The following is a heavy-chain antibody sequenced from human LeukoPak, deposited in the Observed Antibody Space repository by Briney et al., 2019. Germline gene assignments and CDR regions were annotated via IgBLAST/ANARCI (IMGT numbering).Heavy chain of an antibody. Sequence: SETLSLTCIVSGGSISSTSCYWGWIRQPPGKGLEWIGNIYYSGSTYYNPSLKSRVTISVDTSKNQFSLKLSSVTAADTAVYYCARARRSMVTSYVHFDYWGQGTLVTVSS. J-gene: IGHJ4*02. CDR1: GGSISSTSCY. V-gene: IGHV4-39*01. CDR3: ARARRSMVTSYVHFDY. CDR2: IYYSGST. D-gene: IGHD5-18*01.